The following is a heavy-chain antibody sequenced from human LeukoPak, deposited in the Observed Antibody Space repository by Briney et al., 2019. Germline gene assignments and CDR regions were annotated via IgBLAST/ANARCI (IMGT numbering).Heavy chain of an antibody. CDR2: IYYSGST. Sequence: SETLSLTCAVSGGFVSSSRYYWGWIRQPPGKGLEWIGSIYYSGSTKYNTSLMSRVTISVDTSNNQFTLNLTSVTAADTAVYYCARSGPVASYHYFMDVWGKGTAVTVSS. CDR1: GGFVSSSRYY. V-gene: IGHV4-39*01. CDR3: ARSGPVASYHYFMDV. D-gene: IGHD5-18*01. J-gene: IGHJ6*03.